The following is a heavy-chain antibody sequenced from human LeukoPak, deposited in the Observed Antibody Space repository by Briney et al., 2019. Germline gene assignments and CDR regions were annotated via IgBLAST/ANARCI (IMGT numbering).Heavy chain of an antibody. D-gene: IGHD3-3*01. CDR1: GYSISSGYY. J-gene: IGHJ6*03. CDR2: IYYSGST. Sequence: PSETLSLTCTVSGYSISSGYYWGWIRQPPGKGLEWIGSIYYSGSTYYNPSLKSRVTISVDTSKNQFSLKLSSVTAADTAVYYCARVHMGGYYHSYYYYMDVWGKGTTVTISS. CDR3: ARVHMGGYYHSYYYYMDV. V-gene: IGHV4-38-2*02.